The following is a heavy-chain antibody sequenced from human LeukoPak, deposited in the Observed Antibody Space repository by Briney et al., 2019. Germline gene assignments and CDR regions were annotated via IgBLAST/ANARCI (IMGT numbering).Heavy chain of an antibody. Sequence: QPGGSLRLSCAASGFTFSSYSMNWVRQAPGKGLEWVSYISSSGSTIYYADSVKGRFTISRDNAKNSLYLQMNSLRAEDTAVYYCASLLGSGYSIDYWGQGTLVTVSS. CDR3: ASLLGSGYSIDY. V-gene: IGHV3-48*04. D-gene: IGHD3-22*01. CDR1: GFTFSSYS. J-gene: IGHJ4*02. CDR2: ISSSGSTI.